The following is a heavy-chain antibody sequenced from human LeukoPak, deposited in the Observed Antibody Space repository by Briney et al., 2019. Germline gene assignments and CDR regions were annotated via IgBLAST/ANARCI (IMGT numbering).Heavy chain of an antibody. D-gene: IGHD6-13*01. CDR2: IDLNNGAT. CDR3: ARDSTAAAGSYFDY. J-gene: IGHJ4*02. Sequence: ASVKVSCKAAGFTFIDYCSHWVRQAPGQGPEWMGWIDLNNGATKYAPKFQGRVTITRDTSINTAYMGLSRLTSDDTAVYYCARDSTAAAGSYFDYWGQGTLVTVSS. CDR1: GFTFIDYC. V-gene: IGHV1-2*02.